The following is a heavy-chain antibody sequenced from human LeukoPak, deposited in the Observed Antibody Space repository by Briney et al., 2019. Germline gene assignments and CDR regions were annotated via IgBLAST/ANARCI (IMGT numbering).Heavy chain of an antibody. J-gene: IGHJ5*02. CDR2: IRFEGNEK. D-gene: IGHD3-10*01. Sequence: GGSLRLSCAASGFTFSHYGMHWVRQAPGKGLEWVAFIRFEGNEKFYADSVKGRFTISRDNSKNTLYLEMNSLRAEDTAVYYCAKPLMRDRWFGESWGQGTLVTVSS. CDR1: GFTFSHYG. CDR3: AKPLMRDRWFGES. V-gene: IGHV3-30*02.